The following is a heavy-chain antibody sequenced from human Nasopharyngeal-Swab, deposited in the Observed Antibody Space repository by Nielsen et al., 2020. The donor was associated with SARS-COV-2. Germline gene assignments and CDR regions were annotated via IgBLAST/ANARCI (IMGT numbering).Heavy chain of an antibody. CDR2: ISEDGSIT. CDR1: GFTFSSHW. D-gene: IGHD2-2*01. CDR3: ASQLGHPDS. V-gene: IGHV3-74*01. J-gene: IGHJ4*02. Sequence: ESLKIPCAASGFTFSSHWMHWVRQAPGKGLVWVSRISEDGSITTYADSVKGRFTISRDNAKNTLFLQMHSLRADDTAIYYCASQLGHPDSWGQGTLVTVSS.